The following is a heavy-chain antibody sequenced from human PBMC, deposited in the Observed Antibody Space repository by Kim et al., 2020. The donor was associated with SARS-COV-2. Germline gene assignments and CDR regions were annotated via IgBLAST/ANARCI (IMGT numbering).Heavy chain of an antibody. V-gene: IGHV3-48*03. Sequence: GGSLRLSCAASGFTFSSYEMNWVRRAPGRGLEWLSSISTSGNTIYYRDSVKGRFTISRDNAKSSLYLQMNSLGVEDTAIYYCVGDRTGYRFFDYWGQGTLVTVSS. CDR2: ISTSGNTI. D-gene: IGHD3-9*01. CDR3: VGDRTGYRFFDY. CDR1: GFTFSSYE. J-gene: IGHJ4*02.